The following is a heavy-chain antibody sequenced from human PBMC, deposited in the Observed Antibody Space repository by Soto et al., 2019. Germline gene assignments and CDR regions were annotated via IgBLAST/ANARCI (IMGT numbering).Heavy chain of an antibody. Sequence: QVQLQESGPGLVKPSQTLSLTCAVSGVSITSGGFSWCWIRQLPGKGLESIGSIYYSGSTSYNPSVKCRVSISVDPSKNEFSLKLSSVSAADSAVYYCASGSGVDQPSHWFDPWGQGTLVTVSS. D-gene: IGHD3-9*01. J-gene: IGHJ5*02. CDR2: IYYSGST. CDR1: GVSITSGGFS. V-gene: IGHV4-31*11. CDR3: ASGSGVDQPSHWFDP.